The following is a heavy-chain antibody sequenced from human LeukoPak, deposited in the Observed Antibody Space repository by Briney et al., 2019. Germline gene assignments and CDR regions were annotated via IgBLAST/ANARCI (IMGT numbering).Heavy chain of an antibody. CDR2: VNGPGDWT. CDR3: AREVFEGQRQSDAFDV. D-gene: IGHD6-25*01. CDR1: GFTFSSHW. J-gene: IGHJ3*01. V-gene: IGHV3-74*01. Sequence: PGGSLRLSCAASGFTFSSHWMHWVRQAPGEGLVWVSRVNGPGDWTHYADSVRGRFIISRDNAENTISLHMNNLRAEDTAVYFCAREVFEGQRQSDAFDVWGQGTMVTVSS.